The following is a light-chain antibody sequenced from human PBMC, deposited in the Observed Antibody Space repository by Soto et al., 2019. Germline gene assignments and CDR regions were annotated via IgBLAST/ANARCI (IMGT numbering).Light chain of an antibody. CDR2: GAS. Sequence: DIPVAQSPSSLSASVGDRVTLTCRASHPISNYLNWYQHRPGKAHKLLIYGASTLQSGVPSRFSGSGSGTDFTINITSLKPEDGELYDGQQRSNWPITFGQGTRLEIK. CDR1: HPISNY. CDR3: QQRSNWPIT. J-gene: IGKJ5*01. V-gene: IGKV1-39*01.